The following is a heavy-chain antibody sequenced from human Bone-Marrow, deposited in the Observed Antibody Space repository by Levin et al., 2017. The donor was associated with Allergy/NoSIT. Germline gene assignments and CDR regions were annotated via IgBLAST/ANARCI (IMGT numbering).Heavy chain of an antibody. CDR2: ISYDGTNK. V-gene: IGHV3-30-3*01. J-gene: IGHJ4*02. Sequence: GGSLRLSCAASGYTFSSYAMHWVRQAPGKGLEWVAVISYDGTNKYYADSVKGRFTISRDNSKNTLYLQMNSLRAEDTAVYYCARDGVKFSTTNWIDYWGQGTLVTVSS. CDR1: GYTFSSYA. CDR3: ARDGVKFSTTNWIDY. D-gene: IGHD2/OR15-2a*01.